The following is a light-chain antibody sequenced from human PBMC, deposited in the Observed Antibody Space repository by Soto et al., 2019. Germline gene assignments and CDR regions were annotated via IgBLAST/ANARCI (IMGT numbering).Light chain of an antibody. CDR3: QQYSSSPLT. CDR1: QSVSSN. CDR2: GAS. Sequence: IVMTQSPATLPVSPGERATLSCRASQSVSSNLAWYQQKPGQAPRLLIYGASSRATGIPDKFSGSGSGTDFTLTISRLEPEDFAVYHCQQYSSSPLTFGGGTKV. J-gene: IGKJ4*01. V-gene: IGKV3-20*01.